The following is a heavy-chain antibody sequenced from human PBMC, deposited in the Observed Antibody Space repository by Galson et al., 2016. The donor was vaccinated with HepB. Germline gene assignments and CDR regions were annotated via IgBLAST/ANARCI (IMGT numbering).Heavy chain of an antibody. CDR2: ISSSSDII. CDR3: ARNPEVNIILQH. CDR1: GFTFNTYG. D-gene: IGHD2/OR15-2a*01. J-gene: IGHJ1*01. Sequence: SLRLSCAASGFTFNTYGMNWVRQAPGKGLEWISFISSSSDIIHYADYVKGRFTTSRDNAKNALYLQMNSLRDEDMAVYYCARNPEVNIILQHWGQGTLVTVSS. V-gene: IGHV3-48*02.